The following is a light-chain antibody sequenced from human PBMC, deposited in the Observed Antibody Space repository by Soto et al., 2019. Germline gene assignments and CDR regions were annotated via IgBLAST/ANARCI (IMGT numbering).Light chain of an antibody. CDR3: QQRSTWPLFT. J-gene: IGKJ4*01. Sequence: VLTQSPATLFLSPGERATLSCRASQTVSRYLAWYQQIPGQAPRLLIYYASIRATAIPARFCGSGSGTDYTLTISSLEPEDFAVYYCQQRSTWPLFTFGGGTKVEI. CDR2: YAS. CDR1: QTVSRY. V-gene: IGKV3-11*01.